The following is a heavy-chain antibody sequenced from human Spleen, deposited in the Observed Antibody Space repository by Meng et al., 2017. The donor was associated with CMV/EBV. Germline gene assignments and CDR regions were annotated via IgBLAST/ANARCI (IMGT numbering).Heavy chain of an antibody. D-gene: IGHD2-2*01. V-gene: IGHV4-38-2*02. CDR1: GYSISSGYY. Sequence: GSLRLSCTVSGYSISSGYYWGWIRQPPGKGLEWIGNIYHSRGTYYNPSLKSRVTISVDTFKNQFSLRLSSVTAADTAIYYCARDHGCSTPACFFDLWGRGTLVTVSS. J-gene: IGHJ2*01. CDR2: IYHSRGT. CDR3: ARDHGCSTPACFFDL.